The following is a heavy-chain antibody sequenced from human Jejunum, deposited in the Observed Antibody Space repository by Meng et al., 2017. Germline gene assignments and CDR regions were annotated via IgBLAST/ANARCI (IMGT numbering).Heavy chain of an antibody. V-gene: IGHV1-46*01. CDR1: GYSFTSHY. CDR2: INAGTGASGGT. D-gene: IGHD4-17*01. Sequence: ASAKVSCKASGYSFTSHYIQWVRQAPGQGPEWMGLINAGTGASGGTLYAQKLQGRASLTTDMSTRTLYMELSSLRFEDTAVYFCVRDSHGFGDGGYWGQGTLVTVSS. CDR3: VRDSHGFGDGGY. J-gene: IGHJ4*02.